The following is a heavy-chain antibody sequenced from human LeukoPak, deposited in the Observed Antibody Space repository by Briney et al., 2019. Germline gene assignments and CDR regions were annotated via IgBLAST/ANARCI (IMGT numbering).Heavy chain of an antibody. D-gene: IGHD3-22*01. V-gene: IGHV1-8*01. Sequence: ASVKVSCKASGYTFTSYDINWVRQATGQGLEWMGWMNPNSGNTGYAQKFQGRVTMTRNTSISTAYMELSSLRSEDTAVYYCARGYYYDSRGYYGNWFDPWGQGTLVTVSS. CDR2: MNPNSGNT. CDR1: GYTFTSYD. CDR3: ARGYYYDSRGYYGNWFDP. J-gene: IGHJ5*02.